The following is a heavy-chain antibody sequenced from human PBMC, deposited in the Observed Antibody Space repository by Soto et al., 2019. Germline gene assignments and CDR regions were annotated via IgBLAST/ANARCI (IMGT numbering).Heavy chain of an antibody. CDR2: IFYSGST. Sequence: PSETLSLTCTVSSGSISSTIYSWYWIRQPPGKGLEWIGSIFYSGSTYYNPSLKSRVTISVDTSKNQFSLKLSSVTAADTAVYYCGRGFSQFDYWGQGTLVTVSS. CDR1: SGSISSTIYS. J-gene: IGHJ4*02. V-gene: IGHV4-39*07. CDR3: GRGFSQFDY. D-gene: IGHD3-10*01.